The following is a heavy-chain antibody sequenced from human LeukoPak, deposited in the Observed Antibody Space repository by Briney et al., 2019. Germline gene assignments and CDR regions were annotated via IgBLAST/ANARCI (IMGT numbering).Heavy chain of an antibody. Sequence: SETLSLTCTVSGGSISSSSYYWGWIRQPPGKGLEWIGSIYHSGSTNYNPSLKSRVTISVDTSKNQFSLKLSSVTAADTAVYYCARKGSVFWSGYYTGKVHYYYMDVWGKGTTVTVSS. CDR2: IYHSGST. J-gene: IGHJ6*03. V-gene: IGHV4-39*07. CDR3: ARKGSVFWSGYYTGKVHYYYMDV. CDR1: GGSISSSSYY. D-gene: IGHD3-3*01.